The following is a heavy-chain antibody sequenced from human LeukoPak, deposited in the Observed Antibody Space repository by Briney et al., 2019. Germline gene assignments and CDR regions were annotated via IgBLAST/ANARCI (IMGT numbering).Heavy chain of an antibody. Sequence: ASVKVSCKASGYTFTGYYMHWVRQAPGQGLEWMGWINPNSGGTNYAQKFQGRVTMTRDTSISTAYMELSRLRSDDTAVYYCARELRFLEWFRIPFDPWGQGTLVTVSS. CDR2: INPNSGGT. CDR1: GYTFTGYY. V-gene: IGHV1-2*02. D-gene: IGHD3-3*01. J-gene: IGHJ5*02. CDR3: ARELRFLEWFRIPFDP.